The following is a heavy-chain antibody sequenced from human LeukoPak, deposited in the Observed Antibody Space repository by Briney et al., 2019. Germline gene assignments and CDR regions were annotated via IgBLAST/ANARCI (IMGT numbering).Heavy chain of an antibody. D-gene: IGHD6-13*01. V-gene: IGHV4-61*01. J-gene: IGHJ4*02. Sequence: SETLSLTCTVSGGSVSSGIYYWSWIRQPPGKGLEWIGYISYSGRTNYSPSLKSRVTISVDTSKNQFSLKLSSVTAADTAVYYCARSSIAAAYYFDYWGQGTLVTVSS. CDR2: ISYSGRT. CDR3: ARSSIAAAYYFDY. CDR1: GGSVSSGIYY.